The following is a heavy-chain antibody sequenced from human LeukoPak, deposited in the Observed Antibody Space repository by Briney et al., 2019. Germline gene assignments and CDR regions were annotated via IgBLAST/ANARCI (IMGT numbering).Heavy chain of an antibody. Sequence: GGSLRLSCAASGFTFSSYDIHWVRQAPGKGLEWVAFIRYDGSNKYYADSVRGRFTISRDNSKNTLYLQMNSLRAEDTAVYFCAKGSKAVLFTRDHYMDVWGKGITVTVSS. J-gene: IGHJ6*03. CDR2: IRYDGSNK. CDR1: GFTFSSYD. V-gene: IGHV3-30*02. CDR3: AKGSKAVLFTRDHYMDV. D-gene: IGHD6-19*01.